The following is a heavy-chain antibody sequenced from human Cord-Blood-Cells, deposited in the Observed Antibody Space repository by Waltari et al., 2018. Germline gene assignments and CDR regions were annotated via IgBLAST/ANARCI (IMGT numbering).Heavy chain of an antibody. CDR3: ARSMTRVAFDI. V-gene: IGHV4-34*01. D-gene: IGHD4-17*01. J-gene: IGHJ3*02. Sequence: QVQLQQWGAGLLKHSETLSLTCAVYGGSFSGYYWSWLRQPPGKGLDWIGAINHSGITNYNPSLKSRVTISVDTSKNQFSLKLSSVTAADTAVYYCARSMTRVAFDIWGQGTMVTVSS. CDR2: INHSGIT. CDR1: GGSFSGYY.